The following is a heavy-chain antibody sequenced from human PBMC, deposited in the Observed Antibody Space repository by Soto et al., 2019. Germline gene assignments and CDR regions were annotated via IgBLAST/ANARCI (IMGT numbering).Heavy chain of an antibody. CDR2: IYYSGST. CDR1: GYSISSSNW. D-gene: IGHD3-16*02. J-gene: IGHJ6*02. V-gene: IGHV4-28*01. CDR3: AGSYRRFYGMDV. Sequence: PSETLSLTCAVSGYSISSSNWWGWIRQPPGKGLEWIGYIYYSGSTYYNPSLKSRVTMSVDTSKNQFSLKLSSVTAVDTAVYYCAGSYRRFYGMDVWGQGTTVTVSS.